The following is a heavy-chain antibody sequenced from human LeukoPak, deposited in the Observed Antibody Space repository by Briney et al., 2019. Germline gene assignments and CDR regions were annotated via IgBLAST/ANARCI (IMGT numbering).Heavy chain of an antibody. J-gene: IGHJ4*02. V-gene: IGHV1-69*05. CDR2: MIPMYGSP. CDR1: GVTLISTA. D-gene: IGHD5-18*01. Sequence: GASVKDSCKASGVTLISTAITWVRQAPGLWLLWLGRMIPMYGSPNHAQKFQGRVTITTDESMSTAYMELNSLTSEDTAVYFCARGMGYSYVLDYWGQGTLVTVSS. CDR3: ARGMGYSYVLDY.